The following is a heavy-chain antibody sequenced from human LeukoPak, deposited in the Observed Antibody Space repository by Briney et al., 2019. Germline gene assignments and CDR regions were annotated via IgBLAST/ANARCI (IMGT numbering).Heavy chain of an antibody. CDR3: ARGGSSALGPYTWFAP. Sequence: GESLKISCKGSGYSFTSYWIGWVRQMPGKGLEWMGIIYPGDSDTRYSPSFQGQVTISADKSISTAYLQWSSLKASDTAMYYWARGGSSALGPYTWFAPWGQGTLVTVS. D-gene: IGHD6-6*01. J-gene: IGHJ5*02. CDR1: GYSFTSYW. V-gene: IGHV5-51*01. CDR2: IYPGDSDT.